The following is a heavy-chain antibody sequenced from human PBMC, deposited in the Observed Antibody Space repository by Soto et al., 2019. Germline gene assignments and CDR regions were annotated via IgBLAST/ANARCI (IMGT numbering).Heavy chain of an antibody. J-gene: IGHJ4*02. Sequence: EVQLLESGGGLVQPGGSLRLSCEASGFNFNNYAMTWVRQAPGKGLEWGSAISGGGDTTSYADSVKGRFTVSRDGSKNTLDLQLSSLRAEDTALYYCAKGRGGSGSLTPRVDFWGQGTLVTVS. CDR1: GFNFNNYA. CDR3: AKGRGGSGSLTPRVDF. D-gene: IGHD3-10*01. CDR2: ISGGGDTT. V-gene: IGHV3-23*01.